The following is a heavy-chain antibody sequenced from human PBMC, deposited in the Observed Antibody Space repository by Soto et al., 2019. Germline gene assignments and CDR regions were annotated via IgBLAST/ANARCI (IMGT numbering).Heavy chain of an antibody. J-gene: IGHJ6*02. CDR3: ATEGASITIFGVGPWAGMDV. Sequence: SVKVSCKASGGTFSSYAISWVRQAPGQGLEWMGGIIPIFGTANYAQKFQGRVTITADESTSTAYMELCSLRSEDTAVYYCATEGASITIFGVGPWAGMDVWGQGTTVTVSS. CDR1: GGTFSSYA. CDR2: IIPIFGTA. V-gene: IGHV1-69*13. D-gene: IGHD3-3*01.